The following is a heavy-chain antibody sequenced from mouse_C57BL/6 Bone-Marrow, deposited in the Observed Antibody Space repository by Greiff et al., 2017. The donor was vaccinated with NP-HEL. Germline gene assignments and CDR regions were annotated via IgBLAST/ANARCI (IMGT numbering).Heavy chain of an antibody. Sequence: QVQLKQSGAELARPGASVKLSCKASGYTFTSYGISWVKQRTGQGLEWIGEIYPRSGNTYYNEKFKGKATLTADKSSSTAYMELRSLTSEDSAVYFWARRPPYYYGSSYDAYWGQGTLVTVSA. D-gene: IGHD1-1*01. CDR3: ARRPPYYYGSSYDAY. CDR2: IYPRSGNT. V-gene: IGHV1-81*01. J-gene: IGHJ3*01. CDR1: GYTFTSYG.